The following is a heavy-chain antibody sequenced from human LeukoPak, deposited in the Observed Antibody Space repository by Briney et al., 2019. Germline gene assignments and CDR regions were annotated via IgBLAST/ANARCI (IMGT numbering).Heavy chain of an antibody. CDR1: GFTFSSYI. CDR3: AREYGSGWYGY. D-gene: IGHD6-19*01. CDR2: ISSSSSYI. V-gene: IGHV3-21*01. J-gene: IGHJ4*02. Sequence: GGSLRLSCAASGFTFSSYIMNWVRQAPGKGLEWVSSISSSSSYIYYADSVKGRFTISRDNAKNSLYLQMNSLTVEDMAVYYCAREYGSGWYGYWGQGTLVTVSS.